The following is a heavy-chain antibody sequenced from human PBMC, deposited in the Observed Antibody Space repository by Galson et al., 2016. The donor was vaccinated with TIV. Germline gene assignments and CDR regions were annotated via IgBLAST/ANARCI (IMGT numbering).Heavy chain of an antibody. CDR1: FSAHW. J-gene: IGHJ4*02. CDR3: AKGKEYYEF. V-gene: IGHV5-51*01. CDR2: MNPGDSET. Sequence: FSAHWFGWVRQMPGKGPEWIGIMNPGDSETRYSPSFEGQVTISADNSISTAYLQWHSLKASDTAVYYCAKGKEYYEFWGQGTLVTVSS. D-gene: IGHD3-16*01.